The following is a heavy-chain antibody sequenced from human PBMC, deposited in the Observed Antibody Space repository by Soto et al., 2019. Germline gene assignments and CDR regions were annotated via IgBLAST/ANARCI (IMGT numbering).Heavy chain of an antibody. CDR2: ILYDGSNK. V-gene: IGHV3-30*18. CDR1: GFPFSNYG. CDR3: AKSRDAYNFYFYYGMDV. Sequence: QVQLVESGGGVVQPGTSLRLSCAASGFPFSNYGMHLVRQTPGKGLEWVALILYDGSNKYYADSVKGRFTISRDNSKNTLYLQVSSLRAAETSVYYCAKSRDAYNFYFYYGMDVWGQGTSVTVSS. J-gene: IGHJ6*02. D-gene: IGHD1-1*01.